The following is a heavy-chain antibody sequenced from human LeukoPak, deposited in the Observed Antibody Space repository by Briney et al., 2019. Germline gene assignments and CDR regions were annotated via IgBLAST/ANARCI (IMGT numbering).Heavy chain of an antibody. CDR3: ARDPYYYDTSGRSYYYYGMDV. Sequence: PGGSLRHSCAASGFTFSSYEMNWVRQAPGKGLEWVSHISSSGSTIYYADSVKGRFTISRDNAKNSLSLQMNSLRAEDTAVYYCARDPYYYDTSGRSYYYYGMDVWGQGTTVTVSS. J-gene: IGHJ6*02. D-gene: IGHD3-22*01. V-gene: IGHV3-48*03. CDR1: GFTFSSYE. CDR2: ISSSGSTI.